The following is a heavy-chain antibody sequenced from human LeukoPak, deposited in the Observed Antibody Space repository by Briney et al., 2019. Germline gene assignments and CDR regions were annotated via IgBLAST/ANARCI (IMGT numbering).Heavy chain of an antibody. D-gene: IGHD2-21*02. CDR3: ARGIGVTGLTAAY. J-gene: IGHJ4*02. V-gene: IGHV3-11*01. Sequence: PGGSLRLSRAASGFTFSDYYMSWIRQAPGKGLEWLSYIRSSGTTTYYADSVVGRFTISRDNAKNSLYLQMNSLRAEDTAVYYCARGIGVTGLTAAYWGQGTLVTVSS. CDR2: IRSSGTTT. CDR1: GFTFSDYY.